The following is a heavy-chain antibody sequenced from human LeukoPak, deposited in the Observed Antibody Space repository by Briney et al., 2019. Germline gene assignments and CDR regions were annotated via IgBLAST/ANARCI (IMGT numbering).Heavy chain of an antibody. V-gene: IGHV3-48*02. J-gene: IGHJ4*02. CDR1: GFTFSTYS. CDR3: ARAIRSGSYHFDY. D-gene: IGHD3-10*01. Sequence: GGSLRLSCAASGFTFSTYSMSWVRQAPGKGLEWVSYISSSSNTIYYADSVKGRFTISRDNAKNSLYLQMNSLRDEDTAVYYCARAIRSGSYHFDYWGQGTLVTVSS. CDR2: ISSSSNTI.